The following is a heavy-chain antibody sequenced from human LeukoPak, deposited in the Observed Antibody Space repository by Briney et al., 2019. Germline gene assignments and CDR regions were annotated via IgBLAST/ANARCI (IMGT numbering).Heavy chain of an antibody. CDR1: GFTFSSYA. Sequence: GGSLRLSCAASGFTFSSYAMHWVRQAPGKGLEWVAVISYDGSNKYYADSVKGRFTISRDNSKNTLYLQMNSLRAEDPAVYYCARAQEYYYYYGMDVWGQGTTVTVSS. V-gene: IGHV3-30-3*01. CDR2: ISYDGSNK. CDR3: ARAQEYYYYYGMDV. J-gene: IGHJ6*02.